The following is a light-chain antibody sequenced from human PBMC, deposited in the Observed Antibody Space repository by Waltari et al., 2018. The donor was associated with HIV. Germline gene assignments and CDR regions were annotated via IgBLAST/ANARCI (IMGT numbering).Light chain of an antibody. Sequence: SYALTPPPSVSVSPGQTASIPCSGDQLSNKHIWWYQQKSGQSPVLVIYQDSRRPPGIPERFSGSHSGHTATLTISGTQTVDEADYYCQTWDNNFYVFGSGTKVTVL. V-gene: IGLV3-1*01. J-gene: IGLJ1*01. CDR3: QTWDNNFYV. CDR2: QDS. CDR1: QLSNKH.